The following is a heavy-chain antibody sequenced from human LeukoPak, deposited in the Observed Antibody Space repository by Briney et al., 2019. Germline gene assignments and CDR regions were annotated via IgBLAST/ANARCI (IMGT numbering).Heavy chain of an antibody. J-gene: IGHJ4*02. CDR2: MTGSGGST. D-gene: IGHD1-26*01. CDR1: GFTFSSYA. CDR3: ASAVLFGGSYYFDY. Sequence: GGSLRLSCAASGFTFSSYAMSWVRQAPGKGLEWVSTMTGSGGSTYYADSVKGRFTISRDNSKNTLYLQMNSLRAEDTAVYYCASAVLFGGSYYFDYWGQGTLVTVSS. V-gene: IGHV3-23*01.